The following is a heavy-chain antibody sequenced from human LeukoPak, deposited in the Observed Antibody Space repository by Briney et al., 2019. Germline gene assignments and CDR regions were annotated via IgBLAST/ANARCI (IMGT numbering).Heavy chain of an antibody. CDR1: GNYW. CDR2: ISSDGSST. D-gene: IGHD4-17*01. Sequence: GSLRLSCAASGNYWMHWVRQAPGKGLVWVSRISSDGSSTSYADSVKGRFTISRDNAKNTLYLQMNSLRAEDTAVYYCARAGYGDYGVDYYYYGMDVWGQGTTVTVSS. J-gene: IGHJ6*02. V-gene: IGHV3-74*01. CDR3: ARAGYGDYGVDYYYYGMDV.